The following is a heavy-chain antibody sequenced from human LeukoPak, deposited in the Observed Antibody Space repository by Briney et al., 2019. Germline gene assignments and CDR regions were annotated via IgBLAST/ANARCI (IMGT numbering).Heavy chain of an antibody. D-gene: IGHD6-6*01. CDR2: VEYDGNVK. CDR1: GFTFSQHG. CDR3: AKDLHSSSSCY. V-gene: IGHV3-30*02. Sequence: GGSLRLSCAASGFTFSQHGMHWVRQAPGKGLEWMAFVEYDGNVKYLADSVKGRFSISRDNSQNTLYLQMNSLRAEDTALYYCAKDLHSSSSCYWGQGALVTVPS. J-gene: IGHJ4*02.